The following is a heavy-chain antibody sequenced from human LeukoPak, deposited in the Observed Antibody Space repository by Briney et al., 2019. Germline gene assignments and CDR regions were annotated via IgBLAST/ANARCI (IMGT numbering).Heavy chain of an antibody. V-gene: IGHV4-59*08. Sequence: SETLSLTCTVSGASISTYYWSWIRQPPGKGLEWIGDIHYSGTTSYNPSLKSRVTILGDTSKNQFSLKLSSVTAADTAVYYCASESITLAGIDYWGQGTLVTVSS. J-gene: IGHJ4*02. CDR3: ASESITLAGIDY. CDR1: GASISTYY. CDR2: IHYSGTT. D-gene: IGHD6-19*01.